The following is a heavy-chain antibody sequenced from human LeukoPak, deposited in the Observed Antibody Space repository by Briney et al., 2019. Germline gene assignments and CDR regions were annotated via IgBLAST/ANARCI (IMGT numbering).Heavy chain of an antibody. CDR3: ARTTEAHSWRTRYYDYYMDV. D-gene: IGHD6-13*01. CDR1: GGSISSYY. CDR2: IYYSGST. V-gene: IGHV4-59*01. J-gene: IGHJ6*03. Sequence: SETLSLTCTVSGGSISSYYWSWIRQPPGKGLEWIGYIYYSGSTNYNPSLKSRVTISVDTSKNQFSLKLNSVTAAVYYCARTTEAHSWRTRYYDYYMDVWGKGTTVTVSS.